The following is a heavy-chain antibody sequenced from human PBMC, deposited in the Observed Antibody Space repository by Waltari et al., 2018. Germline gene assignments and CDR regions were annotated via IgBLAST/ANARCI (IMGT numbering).Heavy chain of an antibody. CDR1: GFPFRSYA. CDR2: IYSGGST. V-gene: IGHV3-23*03. Sequence: EVQLLESGGGLVQPGGSLRLSCAASGFPFRSYAMSWVRQAPGKGLEGVSVIYSGGSTYYADSVKGRFTISRDNSKNTLYLQMNSLRAEDTAVYYCAKGSDGYGYSGFDYWGQGTLVTVSS. CDR3: AKGSDGYGYSGFDY. D-gene: IGHD5-18*01. J-gene: IGHJ4*02.